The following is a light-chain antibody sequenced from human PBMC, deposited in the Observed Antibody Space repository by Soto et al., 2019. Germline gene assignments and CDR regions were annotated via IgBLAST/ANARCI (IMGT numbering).Light chain of an antibody. CDR2: GDN. J-gene: IGLJ1*01. CDR3: QSYDSSLTTVV. V-gene: IGLV1-40*01. Sequence: QSVLTQPPSVSGAPGQRVAISFTGSSSNIGAEYDVHWYQQLPGTAPKRLIYGDNNRPSGVPDRFSGSKSGTSASLAITGLQPEDEADYYCQSYDSSLTTVVFGTGTKLTVL. CDR1: SSNIGAEYD.